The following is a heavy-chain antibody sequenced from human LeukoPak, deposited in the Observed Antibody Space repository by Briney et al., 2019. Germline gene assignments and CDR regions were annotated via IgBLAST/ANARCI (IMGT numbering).Heavy chain of an antibody. CDR1: GGTFSSYA. CDR3: ARGGYSGYDQFDY. D-gene: IGHD5-12*01. J-gene: IGHJ4*02. CDR2: IIPIFGTA. Sequence: GASVKVSCKASGGTFSSYAISWVRQAPGQGLEWMGGIIPIFGTANYAQKFQGRVTITTEESTSTAYMELSSLRSEDTAVYCCARGGYSGYDQFDYWGQGTLVTVSS. V-gene: IGHV1-69*05.